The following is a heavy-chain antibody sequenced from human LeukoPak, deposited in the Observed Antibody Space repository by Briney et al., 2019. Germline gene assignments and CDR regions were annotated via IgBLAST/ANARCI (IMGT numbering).Heavy chain of an antibody. D-gene: IGHD1-1*01. Sequence: GRSLRLSCAASGFSVTRNYVSWVRQAPGKGLEWVSLMYSGGGTSYADSVKGRFTISRDTSKNTLYLQMSSLRAEDTALYYCARYDNGKDYFDYWGQGTLVTVSS. CDR2: MYSGGGT. J-gene: IGHJ4*02. CDR1: GFSVTRNY. CDR3: ARYDNGKDYFDY. V-gene: IGHV3-53*01.